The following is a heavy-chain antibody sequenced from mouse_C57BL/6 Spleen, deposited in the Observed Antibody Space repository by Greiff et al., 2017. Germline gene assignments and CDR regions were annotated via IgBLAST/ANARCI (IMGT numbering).Heavy chain of an antibody. CDR1: GYTFTSYT. D-gene: IGHD2-3*01. Sequence: QVQLQQSGAELARPGASVKMSCKASGYTFTSYTMHWVKQRPGQGLEWIGYINPSSGYTKYNQKFKDKATLTADKSSRTAYMQLSSLTSEDSAVYYCSKGIYDGPMDYWGQGTSVTVSS. CDR2: INPSSGYT. J-gene: IGHJ4*01. V-gene: IGHV1-4*01. CDR3: SKGIYDGPMDY.